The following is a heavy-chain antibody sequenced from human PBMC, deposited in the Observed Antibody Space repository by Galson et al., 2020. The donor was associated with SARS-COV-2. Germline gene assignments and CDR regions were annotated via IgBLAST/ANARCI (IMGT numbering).Heavy chain of an antibody. CDR2: VYPSGST. V-gene: IGHV4-38-2*02. CDR1: GYSVSTTNY. Sequence: SQTLSLTCTVSGYSVSTTNYWGWVRQPPGRGLEWIGSVYPSGSTYYNPSLKSRVTISVDTSKNQFSLKLSSVTAADTAVYYCATAPDYGDYFEYWGQGTLVTVSS. CDR3: ATAPDYGDYFEY. D-gene: IGHD4-17*01. J-gene: IGHJ4*02.